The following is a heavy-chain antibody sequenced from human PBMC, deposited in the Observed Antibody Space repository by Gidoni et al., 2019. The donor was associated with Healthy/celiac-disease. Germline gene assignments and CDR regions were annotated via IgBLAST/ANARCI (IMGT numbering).Heavy chain of an antibody. CDR2: ISAYNGNT. V-gene: IGHV1-18*01. CDR1: GYTFARYG. D-gene: IGHD3-10*01. Sequence: QVQLVQSGAEVKKPGASVKVSCKASGYTFARYGISWVRQAPGQGREWRGWISAYNGNTNYAQKLQGRVSMTTDTATSTAYMELRSLRADDTAVYYCARVPYYGSGSHLDYWGQGTLVTVSS. J-gene: IGHJ4*02. CDR3: ARVPYYGSGSHLDY.